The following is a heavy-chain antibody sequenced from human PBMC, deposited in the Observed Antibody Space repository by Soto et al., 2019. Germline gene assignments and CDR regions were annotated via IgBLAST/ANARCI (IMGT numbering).Heavy chain of an antibody. CDR2: ISYDGSNK. CDR1: GFTFSSYA. J-gene: IGHJ6*02. CDR3: AREGVFLSSYYGMDV. Sequence: QVQLVESGGGVVQPGRSLRLSCAASGFTFSSYAMHWVRQAPGKGLEWVAVISYDGSNKYYADSVKGRFTISRDNSKNTLYLQMNSLRAEDTAVYYCAREGVFLSSYYGMDVWGQGTTVTVSS. D-gene: IGHD2-8*01. V-gene: IGHV3-30-3*01.